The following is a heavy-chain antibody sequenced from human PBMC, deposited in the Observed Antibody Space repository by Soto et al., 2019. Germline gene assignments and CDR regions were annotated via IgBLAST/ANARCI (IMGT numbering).Heavy chain of an antibody. CDR2: ISGYNGDT. V-gene: IGHV1-18*04. CDR3: ARASLTIFGAPYGMDV. D-gene: IGHD3-3*01. J-gene: IGHJ6*02. CDR1: GGTFSGYA. Sequence: ASVKVSCKASGGTFSGYAINWVRQAPGQGLEWMGGISGYNGDTEYSKNFQGRLTMTIDTSTTTASMELRSLRSDDTAVYYCARASLTIFGAPYGMDVWGQGTSVTVSS.